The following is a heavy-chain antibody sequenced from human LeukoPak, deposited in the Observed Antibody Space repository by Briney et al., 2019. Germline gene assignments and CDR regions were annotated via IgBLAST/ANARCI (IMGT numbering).Heavy chain of an antibody. CDR1: GFTFSSYW. D-gene: IGHD3-22*01. V-gene: IGHV3-74*01. Sequence: GGSLRLSCAASGFTFSSYWMHWVRHAPGKGLVWVSRINSDGSNTSYADSVKGRFTISRDNAKNTLYLQMNSLRAEDTAVYYCARDPDSSGYPGYWGQGTLVTVSS. J-gene: IGHJ4*02. CDR3: ARDPDSSGYPGY. CDR2: INSDGSNT.